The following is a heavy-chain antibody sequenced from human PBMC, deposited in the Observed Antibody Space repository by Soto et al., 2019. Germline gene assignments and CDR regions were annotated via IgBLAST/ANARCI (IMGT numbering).Heavy chain of an antibody. CDR2: IIPIFGTA. V-gene: IGHV1-69*12. Sequence: QVQLVQSGAEVKKPGSSVKVSCKASGGTFSSYAISWVRQAPGQGLEWMGGIIPIFGTANYAQKFQGRVTITADESTSTAYMELSSLRSEDTAVFYCARSVLVAAAMYNYYYGMDVWGQGITVTVSS. CDR3: ARSVLVAAAMYNYYYGMDV. D-gene: IGHD2-2*01. J-gene: IGHJ6*02. CDR1: GGTFSSYA.